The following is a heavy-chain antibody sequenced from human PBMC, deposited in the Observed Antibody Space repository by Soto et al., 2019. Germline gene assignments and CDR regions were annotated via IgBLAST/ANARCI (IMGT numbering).Heavy chain of an antibody. CDR2: INPSGGGT. CDR1: GYTFSNYY. CDR3: ARGPKLTDFGDRGYYGMDV. V-gene: IGHV1-46*01. D-gene: IGHD4-17*01. Sequence: ASVKVSCKASGYTFSNYYMHWVRQAPGQGLEWVGIINPSGGGTTYAQNFQGRVTMTRDTSTSTVYMELNSLRSEDTAVYYCARGPKLTDFGDRGYYGMDVWGHGTTVTVSS. J-gene: IGHJ6*02.